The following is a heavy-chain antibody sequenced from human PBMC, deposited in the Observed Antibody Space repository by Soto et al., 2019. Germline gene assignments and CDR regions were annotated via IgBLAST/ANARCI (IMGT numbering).Heavy chain of an antibody. CDR1: GFTFTRHS. CDR2: ISGTGTFI. Sequence: EVQLVESGGGLVKPGGSLRLSCAASGFTFTRHSMNWVRQAPGKGLEWVSCISGTGTFIYYSDSVKGRLTISRDDAKTSLYLQMNSLTAEDRAVYYCARGSGTDTGDALDIWGPGTMVTGS. V-gene: IGHV3-21*06. D-gene: IGHD2-21*02. J-gene: IGHJ3*02. CDR3: ARGSGTDTGDALDI.